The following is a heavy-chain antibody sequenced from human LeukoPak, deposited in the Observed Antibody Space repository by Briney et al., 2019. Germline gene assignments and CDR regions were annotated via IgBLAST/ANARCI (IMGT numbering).Heavy chain of an antibody. Sequence: GGSLRLSCAASGFTFSSYAMHWVRQAPGKGLEWVAVISYDGSNKYYADSVKGRFTISRDNSKNTLYLQMNSLRAEATAVYYCAREYSSTGPGPTYYYYGMDVWGQGTTVTVSS. CDR3: AREYSSTGPGPTYYYYGMDV. J-gene: IGHJ6*02. CDR2: ISYDGSNK. D-gene: IGHD6-19*01. V-gene: IGHV3-30-3*01. CDR1: GFTFSSYA.